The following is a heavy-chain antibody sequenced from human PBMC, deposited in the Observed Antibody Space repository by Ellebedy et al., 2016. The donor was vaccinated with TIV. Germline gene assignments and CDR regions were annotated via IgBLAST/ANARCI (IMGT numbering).Heavy chain of an antibody. J-gene: IGHJ5*02. CDR1: GFTFSSYA. D-gene: IGHD1-26*01. Sequence: GESLKISXAASGFTFSSYAMSWVRQAPGKGLEWVSAISGSGGSTYYADSVKGRFTISRDNSKNTLYLQMNSLRAEDTAVYYCAKDEWELENWFDPWGQGTLVTVSS. CDR2: ISGSGGST. V-gene: IGHV3-23*01. CDR3: AKDEWELENWFDP.